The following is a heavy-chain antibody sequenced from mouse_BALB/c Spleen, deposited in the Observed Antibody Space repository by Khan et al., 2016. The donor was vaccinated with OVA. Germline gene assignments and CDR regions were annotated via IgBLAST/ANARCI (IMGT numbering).Heavy chain of an antibody. CDR3: ARSGYCNPFAY. V-gene: IGHV1S81*02. Sequence: QVQLQQSGAELVKPGASVKISCKASGYTFTSYYMYWVKQRPGQGLEWIGGINPNNGDTHFNEKFKNKATLTVDKSSSTAYMQLSSLTSEDSAVYYCARSGYCNPFAYWGQGTLVTVSA. CDR1: GYTFTSYY. CDR2: INPNNGDT. J-gene: IGHJ3*01. D-gene: IGHD2-1*01.